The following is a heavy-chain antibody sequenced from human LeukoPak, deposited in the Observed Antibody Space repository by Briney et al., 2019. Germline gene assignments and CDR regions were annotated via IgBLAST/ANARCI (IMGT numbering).Heavy chain of an antibody. V-gene: IGHV3-23*01. CDR2: VSGSDGAT. D-gene: IGHD3-3*01. Sequence: GGSLRLSCAASGFTFSSYAMSWVRQAPAKGLEWVSAVSGSDGATYYAASVKGRFTISRDNSKNTLYLQMNSLRAEDTAVYYCAKVPVFSLTISEVVTDDAFDIWGQGTIVTVSS. J-gene: IGHJ3*02. CDR1: GFTFSSYA. CDR3: AKVPVFSLTISEVVTDDAFDI.